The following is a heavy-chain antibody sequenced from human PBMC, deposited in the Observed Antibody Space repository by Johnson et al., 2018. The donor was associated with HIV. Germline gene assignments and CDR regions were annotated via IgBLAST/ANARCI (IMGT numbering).Heavy chain of an antibody. V-gene: IGHV3-30*02. CDR2: IRYDGSNK. J-gene: IGHJ3*02. CDR3: AKDPGRRDPHAFDI. Sequence: QVHLVESGGGLVQPGGSLRLSSAASGFTVSSYGMHWVRQAPGKGLEWVAFIRYDGSNKYYADSVKGRFTISRDNSKNTLYLQMNSLRAEDTAVYYCAKDPGRRDPHAFDIWGQGTMVTVSS. D-gene: IGHD2-15*01. CDR1: GFTVSSYG.